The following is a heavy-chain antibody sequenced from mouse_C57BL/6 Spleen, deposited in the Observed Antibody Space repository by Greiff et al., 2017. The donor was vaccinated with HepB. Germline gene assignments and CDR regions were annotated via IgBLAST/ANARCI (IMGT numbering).Heavy chain of an antibody. CDR2: ISNLAYSI. D-gene: IGHD2-3*01. J-gene: IGHJ4*01. Sequence: EVQLVESGGGLVQPGGSLKLSCAASGFTFSDYGMAWVRQAPRKGPEWVAFISNLAYSIYYADTVTGRFTSSRENAKNTLYLEMSRLRSEDTAMYYCARHPSDGYYVMDYWGQGTSVTVSS. CDR1: GFTFSDYG. V-gene: IGHV5-15*01. CDR3: ARHPSDGYYVMDY.